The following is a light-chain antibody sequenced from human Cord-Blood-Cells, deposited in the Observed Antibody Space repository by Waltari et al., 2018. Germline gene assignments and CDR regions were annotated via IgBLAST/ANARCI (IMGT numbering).Light chain of an antibody. CDR3: QQSYSTPPGYT. Sequence: DIQMTQSPSSLSASVGVRVTITCRASQSISSYLNWYQQKPGKAPKLLIYAASSLQSGVPSRFSGSGSGTDFTLTISSLQPEDFATYYCQQSYSTPPGYTFGQGTKLEIK. J-gene: IGKJ2*01. CDR1: QSISSY. V-gene: IGKV1-39*01. CDR2: AAS.